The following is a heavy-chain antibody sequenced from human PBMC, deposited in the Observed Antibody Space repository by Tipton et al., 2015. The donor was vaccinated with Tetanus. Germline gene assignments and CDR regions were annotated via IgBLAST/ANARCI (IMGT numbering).Heavy chain of an antibody. Sequence: QSGAEVKKPGASVKVSCKSSDYTFSSYGFSWVRQAPGQGPEWMGWISGNNGDTKYAQNLQGRVTMTTGTSTSTAYMELRSLRSDDTAVYYCARDYCSSISCFLCDSWGQGSLVTVSS. CDR3: ARDYCSSISCFLCDS. CDR1: DYTFSSYG. J-gene: IGHJ5*01. CDR2: ISGNNGDT. D-gene: IGHD2-2*01. V-gene: IGHV1-18*01.